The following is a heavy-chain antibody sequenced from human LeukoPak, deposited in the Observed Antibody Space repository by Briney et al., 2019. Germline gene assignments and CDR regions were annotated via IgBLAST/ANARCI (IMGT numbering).Heavy chain of an antibody. Sequence: PSETLSLTCTVSGGSISSGGYYWSWIRQHPGTGLEWIGYIYYSGSTYYNPSLKSRVTISVDTSKNQFSLKLSSVTAADTAVYYCARVGWDSSSSPYFQHWGQGTLVTVSS. CDR3: ARVGWDSSSSPYFQH. V-gene: IGHV4-31*03. CDR1: GGSISSGGYY. J-gene: IGHJ1*01. CDR2: IYYSGST. D-gene: IGHD6-6*01.